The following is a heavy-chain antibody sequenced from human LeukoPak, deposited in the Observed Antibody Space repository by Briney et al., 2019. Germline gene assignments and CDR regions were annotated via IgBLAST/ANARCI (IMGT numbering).Heavy chain of an antibody. J-gene: IGHJ4*02. CDR3: ARELRVAVAYVPGNY. Sequence: GASVKVSCKASGYTFTGYYMHWVRQALGQGLEWMGWINPNSGGTNYAQKFQGRVTMTRDTSISTAYMELSRLRSDDTAVYYCARELRVAVAYVPGNYWGQGPLVTVSS. CDR2: INPNSGGT. D-gene: IGHD6-19*01. CDR1: GYTFTGYY. V-gene: IGHV1-2*02.